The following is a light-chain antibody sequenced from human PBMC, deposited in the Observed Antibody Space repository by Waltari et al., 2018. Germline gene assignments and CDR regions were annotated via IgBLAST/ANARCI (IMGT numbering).Light chain of an antibody. CDR3: SSYIGDSAWV. V-gene: IGLV2-14*01. J-gene: IGLJ3*02. CDR1: DSDVGAYDF. CDR2: EVS. Sequence: QSALTQPASVSGSPGQSITISCSGTDSDVGAYDFVSWYQQHPGKAPHLIIYEVSNRPSGISNRFSASKSGNTASLTIAGLQAEDEADYYCSSYIGDSAWVFGGGTKVTVL.